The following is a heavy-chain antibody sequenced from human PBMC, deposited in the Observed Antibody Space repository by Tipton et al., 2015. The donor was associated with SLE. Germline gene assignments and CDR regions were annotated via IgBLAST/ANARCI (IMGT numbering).Heavy chain of an antibody. CDR2: IYHTGSA. J-gene: IGHJ4*02. D-gene: IGHD3-22*01. Sequence: TLSLTCSVSGGSINSVFDYWGWIRQSPGKGLEWIGSIYHTGSAYYNPSLKSRVTISIDTSKKQFSLQLNSLTAADTAVYYCVHSRGFYRYFDNWGQGTLVTVPS. V-gene: IGHV4-39*07. CDR1: GGSINSVFDY. CDR3: VHSRGFYRYFDN.